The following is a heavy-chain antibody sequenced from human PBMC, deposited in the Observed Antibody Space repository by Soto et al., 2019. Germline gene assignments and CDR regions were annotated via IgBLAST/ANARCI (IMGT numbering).Heavy chain of an antibody. Sequence: QVQLQESGPGLVKPSQTLSLTCTVSGGSISSGGYYWSWIRQHPGKGLEWIGYIYYSGSTDYNPSLKSRVTISVDTSKNQFSLKLSSVTAADTAVYYCARTPRRGINMVRGVTPYYFDYWGQGTLVTVSS. CDR3: ARTPRRGINMVRGVTPYYFDY. D-gene: IGHD3-10*01. J-gene: IGHJ4*02. CDR2: IYYSGST. V-gene: IGHV4-31*03. CDR1: GGSISSGGYY.